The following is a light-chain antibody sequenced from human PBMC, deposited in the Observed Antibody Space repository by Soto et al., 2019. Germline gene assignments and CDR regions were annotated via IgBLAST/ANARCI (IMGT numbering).Light chain of an antibody. V-gene: IGKV1-39*01. CDR1: QRIGSY. CDR3: QQSYSIPVWT. Sequence: DIQMTQSPTSLSASVGDSVTITCRASQRIGSYVNWYQQKPGKAPKLLISAATNLEDGVPSSFSGSGSGTDFSLSVSSLQPEDFATYYCQQSYSIPVWTFGQGTKVEIK. CDR2: AAT. J-gene: IGKJ1*01.